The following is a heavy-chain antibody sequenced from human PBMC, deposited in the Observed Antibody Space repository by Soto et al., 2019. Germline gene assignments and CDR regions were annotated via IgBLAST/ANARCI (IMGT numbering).Heavy chain of an antibody. J-gene: IGHJ4*02. Sequence: EVQLVESGGGLVQPGGSLRLSCAASGFTFSSFGMSWVRQGPGKGLEWVAILKEDGSEKYYVDSVTGRFIVSRDNAEKSLYLQMNSLRPEDTALYYCVRGYSDYTDYFDYWGQGTLVTVSS. D-gene: IGHD5-12*01. CDR3: VRGYSDYTDYFDY. CDR2: LKEDGSEK. V-gene: IGHV3-7*03. CDR1: GFTFSSFG.